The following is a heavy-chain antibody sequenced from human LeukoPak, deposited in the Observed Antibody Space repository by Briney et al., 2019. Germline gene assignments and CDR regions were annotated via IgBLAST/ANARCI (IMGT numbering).Heavy chain of an antibody. D-gene: IGHD6-19*01. CDR2: INWNGGST. Sequence: GGSLRLSCAASGFTFDDHGMSWVRQVPGKGLEWVSGINWNGGSTGYADSVKGRFTISRDNAKNSLYLQMNTLRAEDTALYYCARVKDIAVAGAIDYWGQGTLVTVSS. J-gene: IGHJ4*02. CDR1: GFTFDDHG. CDR3: ARVKDIAVAGAIDY. V-gene: IGHV3-20*04.